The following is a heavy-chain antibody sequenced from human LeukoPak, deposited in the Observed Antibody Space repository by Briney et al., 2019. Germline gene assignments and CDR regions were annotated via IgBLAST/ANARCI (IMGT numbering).Heavy chain of an antibody. CDR1: GYSISSGYY. J-gene: IGHJ4*02. Sequence: SETLSLTCAVSGYSISSGYYWGWVRQPPGKGLEWIGTISHSGNTYYKPPLESRVTISVDTSKNQFSLKLTSVTAADTAVYYCARAPYADNGRYGELDYWGQGALVTVSS. D-gene: IGHD4/OR15-4a*01. CDR2: ISHSGNT. CDR3: ARAPYADNGRYGELDY. V-gene: IGHV4-38-2*01.